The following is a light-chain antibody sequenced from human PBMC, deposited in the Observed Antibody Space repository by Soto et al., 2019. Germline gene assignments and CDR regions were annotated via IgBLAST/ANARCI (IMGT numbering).Light chain of an antibody. V-gene: IGKV3-20*01. CDR2: GAS. J-gene: IGKJ2*01. Sequence: EIVLTQSPGTLSLSPGERATLSCRASQSVSSSYLAWYQQKPGQAPRLLIYGASGRATGIPDRFSGSVSGTDFTLTISRLEPEDFAVYYCQQYGSSPYTFGQGTKLEIK. CDR1: QSVSSSY. CDR3: QQYGSSPYT.